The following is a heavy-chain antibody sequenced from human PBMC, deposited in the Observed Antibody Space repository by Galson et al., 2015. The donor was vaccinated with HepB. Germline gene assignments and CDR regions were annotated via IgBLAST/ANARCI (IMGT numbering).Heavy chain of an antibody. V-gene: IGHV4-59*01. D-gene: IGHD3-3*01. Sequence: ETLSLTCTVSGGSISSYYWSWIRQPPGKGLEWIGYIYYSGSTNYNPSLKSRVTISVDTSKNQFSLKLSSVTAADTAVYYCASGRYYDFWSGYYISGPFDYWGQGTLVTVSS. J-gene: IGHJ4*02. CDR3: ASGRYYDFWSGYYISGPFDY. CDR1: GGSISSYY. CDR2: IYYSGST.